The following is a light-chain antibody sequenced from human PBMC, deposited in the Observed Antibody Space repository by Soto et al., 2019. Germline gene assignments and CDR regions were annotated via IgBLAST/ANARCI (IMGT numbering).Light chain of an antibody. Sequence: EVVLTQSPATLSVSPGERATLFCRASRTLTTNLAWYQQRPGQAPSLLIYHTSTRATGIRDRVSGSGSGTEFAITIRSLQPDDFEVYHCQQYNTWPRFGGGTKVEIK. CDR1: RTLTTN. CDR3: QQYNTWPR. V-gene: IGKV3-15*01. J-gene: IGKJ4*02. CDR2: HTS.